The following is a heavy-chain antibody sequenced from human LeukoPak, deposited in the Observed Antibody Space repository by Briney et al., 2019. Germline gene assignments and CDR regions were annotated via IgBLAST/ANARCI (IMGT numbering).Heavy chain of an antibody. CDR2: PYYRSTWYN. J-gene: IGHJ5*02. Sequence: SQTLSLTCAISGDSVSSNSVTWNWIRQSPSRGLEWLGRPYYRSTWYNDYAVSVRGRITVNPDTSKNQFSLHLNSVTPEDTAVYYCARRLTQYDCFDPWGQGILVTVSS. CDR3: ARRLTQYDCFDP. D-gene: IGHD2-2*01. CDR1: GDSVSSNSVT. V-gene: IGHV6-1*01.